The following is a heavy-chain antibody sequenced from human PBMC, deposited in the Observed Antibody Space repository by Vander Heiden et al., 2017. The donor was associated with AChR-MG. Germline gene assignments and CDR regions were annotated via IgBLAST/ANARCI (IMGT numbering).Heavy chain of an antibody. CDR1: GFTFSTYS. D-gene: IGHD2-21*01. J-gene: IGHJ6*02. Sequence: EVQLVESGGGLVQPGGSLRLSCAASGFTFSTYSMNWVRQAPGKGLEWLSYISSGIRYYTDSVKGRFTISRDNAKNSLHLQMNSLRDEDTAVYYCARGTGIAHYYTMDVWGQGTTVTVSS. V-gene: IGHV3-48*02. CDR3: ARGTGIAHYYTMDV. CDR2: ISSGIR.